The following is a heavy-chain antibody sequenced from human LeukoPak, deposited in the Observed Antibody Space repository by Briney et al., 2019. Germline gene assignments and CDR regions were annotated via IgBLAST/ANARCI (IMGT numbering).Heavy chain of an antibody. CDR1: GFTFSSYW. CDR2: IKQDGSEK. D-gene: IGHD6-19*01. CDR3: ARHSSGWYYYYYYMDV. J-gene: IGHJ6*03. Sequence: GGSLRLSCAASGFTFSSYWMSWVRQAPGKGLEWVANIKQDGSEKYHVDSVKGRFTISRDNAKNSLYLQMNSLRAEDTAVYYCARHSSGWYYYYYYMDVWGKGTTVTVSS. V-gene: IGHV3-7*01.